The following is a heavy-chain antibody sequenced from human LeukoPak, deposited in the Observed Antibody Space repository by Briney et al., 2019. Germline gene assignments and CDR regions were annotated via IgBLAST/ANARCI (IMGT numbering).Heavy chain of an antibody. CDR2: IIPIFGTA. CDR3: ARAPGIWIFPDY. D-gene: IGHD3-3*01. V-gene: IGHV1-69*05. CDR1: VATFCICA. J-gene: IGHJ4*02. Sequence: ASVKLSCKSSVATFCICAISWVRRSPGQRLEWMGGIIPIFGTANYAQKLQGRVTMTTDTSTSTAYMELRILRSDDTAVDFCARAPGIWIFPDYGSQASLVTVPS.